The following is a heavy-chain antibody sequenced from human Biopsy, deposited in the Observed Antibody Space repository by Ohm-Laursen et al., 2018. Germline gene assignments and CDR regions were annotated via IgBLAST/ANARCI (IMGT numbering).Heavy chain of an antibody. CDR1: GGSISNYY. D-gene: IGHD6-13*01. Sequence: PPGTLSLTCAVSGGSISNYYWSWIRQPAGKGLEWIGRIYSSGSTNYNPSLKSRVTMSVDTSKNQFSLILSSMTAADTAVYYCAREPRIAAVAYFDPWGQGTLVTVSS. J-gene: IGHJ5*02. CDR2: IYSSGST. V-gene: IGHV4-4*07. CDR3: AREPRIAAVAYFDP.